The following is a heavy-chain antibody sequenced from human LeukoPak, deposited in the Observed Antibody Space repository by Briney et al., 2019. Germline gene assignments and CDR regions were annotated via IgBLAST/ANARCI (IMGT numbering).Heavy chain of an antibody. V-gene: IGHV3-30*03. CDR3: ASYGDYAANDAFDI. J-gene: IGHJ3*02. CDR2: ISYDGSNK. CDR1: GFTFSSYG. D-gene: IGHD4-17*01. Sequence: PGGSLRLSCAASGFTFSSYGMHWVRQAPGKGLEWVAVISYDGSNKYYADSVKGRFTIFRDNSKNTLYLQMNSLRAEDTAVYYCASYGDYAANDAFDIWGQGTMVTVSS.